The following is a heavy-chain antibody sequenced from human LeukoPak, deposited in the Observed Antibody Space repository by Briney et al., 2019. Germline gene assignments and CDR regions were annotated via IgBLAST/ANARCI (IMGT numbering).Heavy chain of an antibody. D-gene: IGHD2-2*01. CDR3: ARGGYCSSTSCFGGLDAFDI. CDR1: GGTFSSYA. J-gene: IGHJ3*02. Sequence: GASVKVSCKASGGTFSSYAISWVRQAPGQGLEWMGGIIPIFGTANYAQKFQGRVTITADKSTSTAYMELSSLRSEDTAVYYCARGGYCSSTSCFGGLDAFDIWGQGTMVTVSS. CDR2: IIPIFGTA. V-gene: IGHV1-69*06.